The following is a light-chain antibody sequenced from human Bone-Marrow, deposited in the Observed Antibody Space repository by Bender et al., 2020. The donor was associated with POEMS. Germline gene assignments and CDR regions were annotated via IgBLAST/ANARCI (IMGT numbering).Light chain of an antibody. CDR3: SSYISNTTPVL. Sequence: QSVLTQPPSVSGTPGQRVTISCSGSGSNIGGYPVNWYQQLPGTAPRLLIYTNNERPSGVPDRFSGSRSGNTASLTVSGLQAEDEADYYCSSYISNTTPVLFGGGTKLTVL. J-gene: IGLJ2*01. CDR2: TNN. V-gene: IGLV1-44*01. CDR1: GSNIGGYP.